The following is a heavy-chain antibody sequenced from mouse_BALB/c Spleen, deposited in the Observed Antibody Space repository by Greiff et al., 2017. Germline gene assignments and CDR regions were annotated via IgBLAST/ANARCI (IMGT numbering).Heavy chain of an antibody. CDR2: IYWDDDK. CDR1: GFSLSTSGMG. V-gene: IGHV8-12*01. J-gene: IGHJ2*01. Sequence: QVTLKVSGPGILQPSQTLSLTCSFSGFSLSTSGMGVSWIRQPSGKGLEWLAHIYWDDDKRYNPSLKSRLTISKDTSRNQVFLKITSVDTADTATYYCARALLRLRYYFDYWGQGTTLTVSS. CDR3: ARALLRLRYYFDY. D-gene: IGHD1-2*01.